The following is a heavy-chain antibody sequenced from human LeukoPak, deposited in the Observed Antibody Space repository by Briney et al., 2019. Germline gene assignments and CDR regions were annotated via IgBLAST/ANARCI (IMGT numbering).Heavy chain of an antibody. J-gene: IGHJ6*03. CDR1: GGSTSSSTNY. D-gene: IGHD3-10*01. V-gene: IGHV4-39*07. CDR3: ARLPVVRTPSTQSYYYYMDV. CDR2: IYYSGSA. Sequence: SETLSLTCTVSGGSTSSSTNYWGWIRQPPGKGLEWIGNIYYSGSAYSSLKSRVTMSVDTSRSQFSLKLTSVTAADTAVYYCARLPVVRTPSTQSYYYYMDVWGKGTTVTISS.